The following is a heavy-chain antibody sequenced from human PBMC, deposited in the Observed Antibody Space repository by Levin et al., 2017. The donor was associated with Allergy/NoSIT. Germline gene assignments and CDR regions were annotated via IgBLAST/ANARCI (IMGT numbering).Heavy chain of an antibody. Sequence: GSLRLSCTVSGGSITSRSFYWGWVRQPPGMGLEWIGSIYYTGSTYYNPSLKSRVTISVDTSKNQFSLKLSSVTAADTAVYYCARHNYYGSGSYYDYWGQGTLVTVSS. J-gene: IGHJ4*02. CDR2: IYYTGST. V-gene: IGHV4-39*07. CDR1: GGSITSRSFY. D-gene: IGHD3-10*01. CDR3: ARHNYYGSGSYYDY.